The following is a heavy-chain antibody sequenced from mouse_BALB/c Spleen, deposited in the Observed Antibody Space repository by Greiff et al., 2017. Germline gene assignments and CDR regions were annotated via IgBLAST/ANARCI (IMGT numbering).Heavy chain of an antibody. CDR3: AYGNYVAMDY. D-gene: IGHD2-1*01. J-gene: IGHJ4*01. CDR1: GYTFTSYW. CDR2: INPSTGYT. Sequence: VQLQQSGAELAKPGASVKMSCKASGYTFTSYWMHWVKQRPGQGLEWIGYINPSTGYTEYNQKFKDKATLTADKSSSTAYMQLSSLTSEDSAVYYCAYGNYVAMDYWGQGTSVTVSS. V-gene: IGHV1-7*01.